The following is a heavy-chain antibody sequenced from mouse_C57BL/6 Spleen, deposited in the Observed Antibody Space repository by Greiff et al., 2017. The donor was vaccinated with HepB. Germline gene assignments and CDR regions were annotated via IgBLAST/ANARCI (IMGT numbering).Heavy chain of an antibody. CDR1: GFTFSDYG. V-gene: IGHV5-17*01. D-gene: IGHD2-4*01. J-gene: IGHJ4*01. CDR3: ARPIYDYDGAMDY. CDR2: ISSGSSTI. Sequence: EVMLVESGGGLVKPGGSLKLSCAASGFTFSDYGMHWVRQAPEKGLEWVAYISSGSSTIYYADTVKGRVTISRDNAKNTLFLQMTSLRSEDTAMYYCARPIYDYDGAMDYWGQGTSVTVSS.